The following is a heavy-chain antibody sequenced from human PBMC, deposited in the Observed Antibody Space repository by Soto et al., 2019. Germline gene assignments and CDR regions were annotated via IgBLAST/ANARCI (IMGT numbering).Heavy chain of an antibody. J-gene: IGHJ4*02. CDR3: AGSYSSGNWYFDY. CDR1: GVSFSAYS. CDR2: TSTSSTTK. V-gene: IGHV3-48*02. Sequence: XGSLRLSCSASGVSFSAYSMNWVRQAPGKGLEWIAYTSTSSTTKYYADSVRGRFSISRDNANDLLYLDMDKLRDEDTGIYYCAGSYSSGNWYFDYWGLGTPVTVSS. D-gene: IGHD3-10*01.